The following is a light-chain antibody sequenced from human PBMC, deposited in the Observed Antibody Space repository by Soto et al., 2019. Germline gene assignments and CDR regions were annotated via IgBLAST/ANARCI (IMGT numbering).Light chain of an antibody. J-gene: IGKJ1*01. CDR1: QSVGSN. Sequence: EIVMTQSPATLSVSAGERATLSCRASQSVGSNLAWYQQKPGQAPRLLIHGASTRATGIPARFSGSGSGTEFTLTISSLQSEDFAVYYCQQYNNWPPWTFGQGTKVEIK. V-gene: IGKV3-15*01. CDR3: QQYNNWPPWT. CDR2: GAS.